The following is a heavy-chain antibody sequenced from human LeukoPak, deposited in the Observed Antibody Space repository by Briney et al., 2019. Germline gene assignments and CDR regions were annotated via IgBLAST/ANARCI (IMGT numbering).Heavy chain of an antibody. Sequence: KPSETLSLTCTVSGGSISSSSYYWGWIRQPPGKGLEWIGSIYYSGSTYYNPSLKSRVTISVDTSKNQFSLKLSSVTAADTAVYYCARTPIAAAGTSYAFDIWGQGTMVTVSS. CDR2: IYYSGST. CDR1: GGSISSSSYY. D-gene: IGHD6-13*01. CDR3: ARTPIAAAGTSYAFDI. J-gene: IGHJ3*02. V-gene: IGHV4-39*07.